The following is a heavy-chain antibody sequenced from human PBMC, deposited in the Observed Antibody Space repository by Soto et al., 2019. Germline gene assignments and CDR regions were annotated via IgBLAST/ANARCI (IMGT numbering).Heavy chain of an antibody. CDR2: INHSGST. CDR1: GGSFSGYY. Sequence: PSETLSLTCAVYGGSFSGYYWSWIRQPPGKGLEWIGEINHSGSTNYNPSLKSRVTISVDTSKNQFSLKLSSVTAADTAVYYCARETVTTPSVIDYWGQGTLVTVSS. D-gene: IGHD4-4*01. J-gene: IGHJ4*02. V-gene: IGHV4-34*01. CDR3: ARETVTTPSVIDY.